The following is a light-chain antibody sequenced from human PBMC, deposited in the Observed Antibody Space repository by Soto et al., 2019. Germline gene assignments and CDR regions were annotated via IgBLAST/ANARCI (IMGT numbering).Light chain of an antibody. CDR1: QSISNY. V-gene: IGKV1-39*01. CDR2: GSS. Sequence: DIQMTQSPSSLSASVGDRVTITCRASQSISNYLNWYQQKPGKAPKLLIYGSSSLQSGVPSRFSGSGSGTDFTLTISSLQPEDFATYYCQQSYTTLTFGGGTKVDIK. J-gene: IGKJ4*01. CDR3: QQSYTTLT.